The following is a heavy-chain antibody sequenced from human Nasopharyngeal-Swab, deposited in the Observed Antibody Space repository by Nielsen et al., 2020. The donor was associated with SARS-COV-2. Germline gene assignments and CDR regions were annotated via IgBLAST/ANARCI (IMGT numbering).Heavy chain of an antibody. D-gene: IGHD5-24*01. Sequence: GESLKISCAASGFTFSNYAMSWVRQAPGKGLGWVSGIGAGGVNTYYTDSVKGRFTISRDNSKNTLYLQMNSLRAEDTAVYYCARGAWATPHWDWGQGTLVTVSS. V-gene: IGHV3-23*01. CDR1: GFTFSNYA. J-gene: IGHJ4*02. CDR2: IGAGGVNT. CDR3: ARGAWATPHWD.